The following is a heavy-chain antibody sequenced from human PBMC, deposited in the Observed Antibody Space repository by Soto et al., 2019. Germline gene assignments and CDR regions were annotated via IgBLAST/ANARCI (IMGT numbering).Heavy chain of an antibody. CDR2: IDHSGST. J-gene: IGHJ4*02. CDR1: GGSFSGYY. D-gene: IGHD1-26*01. Sequence: QVQLQQWGAGLLKPSETLSLTCGVYGGSFSGYYWSWIRQPPGKGLEWIGEIDHSGSTNYNPSLRSRVSISVETSKRQFSLKLGFVTAADTAVYYCARRGGGNYPFYFDYWGQGALVTVSS. CDR3: ARRGGGNYPFYFDY. V-gene: IGHV4-34*01.